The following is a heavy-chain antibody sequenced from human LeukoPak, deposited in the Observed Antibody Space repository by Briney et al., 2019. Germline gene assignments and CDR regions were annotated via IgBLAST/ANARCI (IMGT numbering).Heavy chain of an antibody. D-gene: IGHD6-19*01. CDR2: ITSSGSPI. CDR1: GFTFSSYE. CDR3: ARDRYSCDWRRGIFDY. J-gene: IGHJ4*02. V-gene: IGHV3-48*03. Sequence: PGGTLRLSCAASGFTFSSYEMNWVRQAPGKGLEWVSYITSSGSPIYYADSVKGRFTISRDNAKNSLYLQMNSLRAEDTAVYYCARDRYSCDWRRGIFDYWGQGTLVTVSS.